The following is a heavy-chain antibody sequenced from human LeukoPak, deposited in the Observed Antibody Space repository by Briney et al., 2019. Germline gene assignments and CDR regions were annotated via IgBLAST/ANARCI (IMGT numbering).Heavy chain of an antibody. D-gene: IGHD5-18*01. CDR2: IYHSGST. Sequence: PSGTLSLTCAVSGGSINSNYWWSWVRQPPGKGLEWIGEIYHSGSTNYNPSLKSRVTISVDTSKNQFSLKLSSVTAADTAVYYCARLSSTAMTNGWFDPWGQGTLVTVSS. CDR3: ARLSSTAMTNGWFDP. CDR1: GGSINSNYW. J-gene: IGHJ5*02. V-gene: IGHV4-4*02.